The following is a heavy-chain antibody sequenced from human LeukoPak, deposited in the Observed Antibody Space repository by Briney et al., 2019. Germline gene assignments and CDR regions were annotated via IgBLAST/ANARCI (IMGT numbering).Heavy chain of an antibody. J-gene: IGHJ4*02. CDR2: IYYSGST. CDR1: GGSISSYY. Sequence: PSETLSLTCTVSGGSISSYYWSWIRQPPGKGLEWIGYIYYSGSTNYNPSLKSRVTISVDTSKNQFSLKLSSVTAADTAVYYCAREGGYPPYFDYWGQGTLVTVSS. CDR3: AREGGYPPYFDY. D-gene: IGHD5-12*01. V-gene: IGHV4-59*12.